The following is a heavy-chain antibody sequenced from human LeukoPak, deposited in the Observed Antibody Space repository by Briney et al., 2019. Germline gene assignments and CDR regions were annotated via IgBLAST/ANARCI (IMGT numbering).Heavy chain of an antibody. V-gene: IGHV3-23*01. CDR3: AKGTSSGYYYLDAFDI. J-gene: IGHJ3*02. CDR2: ISGSGLRR. Sequence: GGSLRLSCAASGFTFDDYTMHWVRQGPGKGLEWVSDISGSGLRRNYADSVKGRFTISRDNSKNTLYLQMNSLRAEDTAVYYCAKGTSSGYYYLDAFDIWGQGTMVTVSS. D-gene: IGHD3-22*01. CDR1: GFTFDDYT.